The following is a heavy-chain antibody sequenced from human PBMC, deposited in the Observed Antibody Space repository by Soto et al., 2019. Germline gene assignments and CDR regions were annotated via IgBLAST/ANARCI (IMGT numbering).Heavy chain of an antibody. CDR3: ANTVERGEDWYFDL. V-gene: IGHV3-30*18. CDR1: GFIFSNYG. J-gene: IGHJ2*01. D-gene: IGHD3-10*01. Sequence: QVHLVESGGGVVQPGRSLRVSCAASGFIFSNYGMHWIRQAPGKGLEWVAVISYDGSDKYYANSVKGRFTVSRDNSKNTLFLQMNSLRPEDTAVYDCANTVERGEDWYFDLWGRGTLVTVSS. CDR2: ISYDGSDK.